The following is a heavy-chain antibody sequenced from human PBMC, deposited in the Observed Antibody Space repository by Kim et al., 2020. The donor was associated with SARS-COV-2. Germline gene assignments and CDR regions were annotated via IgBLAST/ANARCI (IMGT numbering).Heavy chain of an antibody. CDR2: IYYSGST. J-gene: IGHJ4*02. Sequence: SETLSLTCTVSGGSISSSSYYWGWIRQPPGKGLEWIGSIYYSGSTYYNPSLKSRVTISVDTSKNQFSLKLSSVTAADTAVYYCAGSMVATNPSPFDYWGQGTLVTVSS. CDR1: GGSISSSSYY. CDR3: AGSMVATNPSPFDY. D-gene: IGHD5-12*01. V-gene: IGHV4-39*01.